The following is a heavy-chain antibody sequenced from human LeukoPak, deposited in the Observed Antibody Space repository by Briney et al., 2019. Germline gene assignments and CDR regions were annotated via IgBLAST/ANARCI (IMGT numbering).Heavy chain of an antibody. CDR1: GGSISSYY. D-gene: IGHD3-10*01. CDR3: ARGWFGELLYLED. V-gene: IGHV4-59*01. CDR2: IYYSGST. J-gene: IGHJ4*02. Sequence: PSETLSLTCTVSGGSISSYYWSWIRQPPGKGLEWIGHIYYSGSTNYNPSLKSRVTISVDTSKNQFSLKLSSVTAADTAVYYCARGWFGELLYLEDWGQGTLVTASS.